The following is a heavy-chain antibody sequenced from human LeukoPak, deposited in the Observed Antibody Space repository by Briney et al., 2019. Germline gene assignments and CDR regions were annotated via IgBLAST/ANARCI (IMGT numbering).Heavy chain of an antibody. CDR3: ARDRMHDCSSTSCYTGLDY. V-gene: IGHV4-4*07. Sequence: SETLSLTCTVSGDSISSYYWSWIRQPAGKGLEWIRRIYTSGSTNYNPSLKSRVTMSVDTSKNQFSLKLSSVTAADTAVYYCARDRMHDCSSTSCYTGLDYWGQGTLVTVSS. J-gene: IGHJ4*02. CDR2: IYTSGST. D-gene: IGHD2-2*02. CDR1: GDSISSYY.